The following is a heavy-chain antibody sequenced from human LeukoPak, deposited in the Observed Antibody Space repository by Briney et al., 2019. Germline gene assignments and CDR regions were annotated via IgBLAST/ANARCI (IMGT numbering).Heavy chain of an antibody. V-gene: IGHV3-48*02. D-gene: IGHD6-13*01. CDR1: GFTFGSYN. J-gene: IGHJ4*02. Sequence: GVSLRLSCAASGFTFGSYNMNWVRQAPGKGLEWVSYISSGSTTIYYADSVQGRFTISRDNAKNSLYLQMNSLTDEDTAVYYCARVSYGSSWSDYWGQGTLVTVSS. CDR3: ARVSYGSSWSDY. CDR2: ISSGSTTI.